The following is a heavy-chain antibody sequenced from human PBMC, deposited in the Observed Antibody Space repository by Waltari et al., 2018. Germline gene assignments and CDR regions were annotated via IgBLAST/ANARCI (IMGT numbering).Heavy chain of an antibody. CDR1: GGTFSTYT. CDR2: IIPLLGIP. CDR3: ARSGEMKGTVDY. J-gene: IGHJ4*02. D-gene: IGHD1-1*01. V-gene: IGHV1-69*02. Sequence: HVQLEQSGAEVKKPGSSVKVSCKASGGTFSTYTVTWVRQAPGQGLEWMGSIIPLLGIPKYAQSLQARLTITVDQSTNTGYMELNNLRPEDTGVYYCARSGEMKGTVDYWGQGTLVTVSS.